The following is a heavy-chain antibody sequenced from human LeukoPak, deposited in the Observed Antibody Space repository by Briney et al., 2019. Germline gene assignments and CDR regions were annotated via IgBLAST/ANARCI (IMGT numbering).Heavy chain of an antibody. D-gene: IGHD1-1*01. CDR2: IIPIFGTA. CDR3: ANRRRASRGYGMDV. J-gene: IGHJ6*02. V-gene: IGHV1-69*13. CDR1: GGTFSSYD. Sequence: AASVEVSCKASGGTFSSYDISWVRQAPGQGLEWMGGIIPIFGTANYAQKFQGRVTITADESTSTAYMELSSLRSEDTAVYYCANRRRASRGYGMDVWGQGITVAVSS.